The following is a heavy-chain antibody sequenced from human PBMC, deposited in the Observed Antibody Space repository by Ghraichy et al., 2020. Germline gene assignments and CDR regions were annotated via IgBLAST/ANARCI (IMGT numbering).Heavy chain of an antibody. CDR1: GGSISSYY. CDR3: AREWAPWGSYRFFDY. Sequence: SETLSLTCTVSGGSISSYYWSWIRQPPGKGLEWIGYIYYSGSTNYNPSLKSRVTISVDTSKNQFSLKLSSVTAADTAVYYCAREWAPWGSYRFFDYWGQGTLVTVSS. J-gene: IGHJ4*02. V-gene: IGHV4-59*01. CDR2: IYYSGST. D-gene: IGHD3-16*02.